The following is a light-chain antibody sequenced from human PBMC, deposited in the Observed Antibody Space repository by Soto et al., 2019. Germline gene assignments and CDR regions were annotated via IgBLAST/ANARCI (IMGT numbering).Light chain of an antibody. CDR1: QSVSNF. Sequence: EIVLTQSPATLSLSPGERATLSCRASQSVSNFLAWYQQKPGQAPSLLIYDASTRATGIPARFSGSGSGTDFALTISSLEPEAFAVYYCQQRRTWPPLTFGGGTKVEIK. CDR3: QQRRTWPPLT. CDR2: DAS. J-gene: IGKJ4*01. V-gene: IGKV3-11*01.